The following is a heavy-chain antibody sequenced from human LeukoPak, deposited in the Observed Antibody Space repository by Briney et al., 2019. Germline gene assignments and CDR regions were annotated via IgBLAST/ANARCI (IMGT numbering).Heavy chain of an antibody. CDR3: ARGPVYSGSYYSYFDY. CDR2: INPSGGST. D-gene: IGHD1-26*01. J-gene: IGHJ4*02. V-gene: IGHV1-46*01. CDR1: GYTFTSYY. Sequence: ASVKVSCKASGYTFTSYYMHWVRQAPGQGLEWMGIINPSGGSTSYAQKFQGRVTMTRDMSTSTVYMELSSLRSEDTAVYYCARGPVYSGSYYSYFDYWGQGTLVTVSS.